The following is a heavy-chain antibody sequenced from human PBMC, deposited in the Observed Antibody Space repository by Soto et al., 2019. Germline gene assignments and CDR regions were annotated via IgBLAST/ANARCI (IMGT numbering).Heavy chain of an antibody. V-gene: IGHV3-33*01. CDR2: IWYDGSNK. J-gene: IGHJ4*02. D-gene: IGHD3-3*01. CDR1: GFTFSSYG. Sequence: QVQLVESGGGVVQPGRPLRLSCAASGFTFSSYGMHWVRQAPGKGLEWVAVIWYDGSNKYYADSVKGRFTISRDNSKNTLYLQMNSLRAEDTAVYSCAREFTIFYFDYWGQGPLVTVSS. CDR3: AREFTIFYFDY.